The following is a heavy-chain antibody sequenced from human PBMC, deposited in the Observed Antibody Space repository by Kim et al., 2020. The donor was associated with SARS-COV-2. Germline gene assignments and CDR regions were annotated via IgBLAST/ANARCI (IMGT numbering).Heavy chain of an antibody. D-gene: IGHD1-1*01. V-gene: IGHV3-23*01. CDR3: ARTTGTTDYFDY. CDR1: GFTFSSYA. Sequence: GGSLRLSCAASGFTFSSYAMSWVRQAPGKGLEWISAISGSGGSTYYADSVQGRFTISRDNSKNTLYLQMNSLRAEDTTVYYCARTTGTTDYFDYWGQVTLVTVSS. CDR2: ISGSGGST. J-gene: IGHJ4*02.